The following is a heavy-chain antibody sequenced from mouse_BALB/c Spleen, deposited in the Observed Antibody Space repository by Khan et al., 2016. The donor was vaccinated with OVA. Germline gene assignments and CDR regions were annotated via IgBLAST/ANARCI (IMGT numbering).Heavy chain of an antibody. CDR2: ITNGGGSN. J-gene: IGHJ4*01. CDR3: ARPSTTEYDYVMDQ. D-gene: IGHD1-1*01. Sequence: EVQLVESGGGLLQPEGSLNFSFPASGSLFRSYPMPWVPQTPDKGLDWVPFITNGGGSNYYQATVKGRFTISRDNAKNTLYLQMSSLKSEDTAMYYCARPSTTEYDYVMDQWGQGTSVTVSS. V-gene: IGHV5-12-2*01. CDR1: GSLFRSYP.